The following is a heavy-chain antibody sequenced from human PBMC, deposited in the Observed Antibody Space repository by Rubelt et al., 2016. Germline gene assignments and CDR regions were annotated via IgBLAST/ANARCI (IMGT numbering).Heavy chain of an antibody. J-gene: IGHJ4*02. Sequence: DGSEEYYVDSVKGRFTISRDNAKNSLYLQMNSLRAEDTAVYYCARYSCSPYYVDYWGQGTLVTVSS. CDR2: DGSEE. CDR3: ARYSCSPYYVDY. V-gene: IGHV3-7*04. D-gene: IGHD6-6*01.